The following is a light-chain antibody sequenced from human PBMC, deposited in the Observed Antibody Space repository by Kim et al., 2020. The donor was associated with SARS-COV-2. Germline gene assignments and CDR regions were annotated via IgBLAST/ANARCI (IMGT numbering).Light chain of an antibody. Sequence: SPGERATLSCRASQSVSSNYLAWYQQKPGQAPRLLIYAASSRGTGIPVRFNGSGSGTDFTLTISRLEPEDFAVYYCQQYGSSGLTFGGGTKVDIK. CDR1: QSVSSNY. J-gene: IGKJ4*01. CDR3: QQYGSSGLT. V-gene: IGKV3-20*01. CDR2: AAS.